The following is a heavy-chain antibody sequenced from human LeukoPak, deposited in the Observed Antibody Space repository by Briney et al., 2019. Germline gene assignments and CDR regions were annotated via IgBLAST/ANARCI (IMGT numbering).Heavy chain of an antibody. CDR3: AKDMYRQQLVIEIDY. CDR1: GFTVSSNE. D-gene: IGHD6-13*01. Sequence: PGGSLRLSCAASGFTVSSNEMSWVRQAPGKGLEWVSSISGGSTYYADSRKGRFTISRDNSKNTLHLQMNSLRAEDTAVYYCAKDMYRQQLVIEIDYWGQGTLVTVSS. V-gene: IGHV3-38-3*01. J-gene: IGHJ4*02. CDR2: ISGGST.